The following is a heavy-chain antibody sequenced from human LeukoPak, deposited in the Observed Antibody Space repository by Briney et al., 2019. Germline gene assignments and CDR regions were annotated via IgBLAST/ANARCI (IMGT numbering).Heavy chain of an antibody. CDR1: GGSYSGYY. V-gene: IGHV3-23*01. CDR2: ISRSGDNT. CDR3: AKVGASAPYFDY. J-gene: IGHJ4*02. Sequence: ETPSLTCAVYGGSYSGYYWSWIRRAPGKGLEWVSAISRSGDNTYYADSVKGRFTISRDNSKNTLYLQMNSLRAEDTALYYCAKVGASAPYFDYWGQGALVTVSS. D-gene: IGHD1-26*01.